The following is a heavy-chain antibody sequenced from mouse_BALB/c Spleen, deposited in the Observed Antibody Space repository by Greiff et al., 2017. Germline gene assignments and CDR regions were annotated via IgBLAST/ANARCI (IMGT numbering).Heavy chain of an antibody. CDR2: INPSTGYT. J-gene: IGHJ4*01. V-gene: IGHV1-7*01. D-gene: IGHD2-3*01. CDR1: GYTFTSYW. Sequence: VKLQESGAELAKPGASVKMSCKASGYTFTSYWMHWVKQRPGQGLEWIGYINPSTGYTEYNQKFKDKATLTADKSSSTAYMQLSSLTSEDSAVYYCADGYYYAMDYWGQGTSVTVSS. CDR3: ADGYYYAMDY.